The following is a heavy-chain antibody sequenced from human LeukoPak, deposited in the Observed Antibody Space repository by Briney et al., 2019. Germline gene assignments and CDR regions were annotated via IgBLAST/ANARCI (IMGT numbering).Heavy chain of an antibody. V-gene: IGHV4-4*07. CDR1: GGSISSYY. CDR3: ARDGTLSSGWPFDY. D-gene: IGHD6-19*01. J-gene: IGHJ4*02. Sequence: SETLSLTCTVSGGSISSYYWSWIRQPAGKGLEWIGRIYTSGSTNYNPSLKSRVTMSVDTSKNQFSLKLSSVTAADTAVCYCARDGTLSSGWPFDYWGQGTLVTVSS. CDR2: IYTSGST.